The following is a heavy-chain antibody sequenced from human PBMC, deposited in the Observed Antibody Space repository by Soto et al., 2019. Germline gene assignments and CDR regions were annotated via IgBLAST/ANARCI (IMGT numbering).Heavy chain of an antibody. J-gene: IGHJ4*02. CDR2: ITPIFGTA. CDR1: GGTFSSYA. V-gene: IGHV1-69*13. D-gene: IGHD3-22*01. CDR3: ARGVHYDSSGYYYFY. Sequence: ASVKVSCKASGGTFSSYAIDWVRQAPGQGLEWMGGITPIFGTANYAQKFRGRITITADESTSTAYMELRSLRSEDTAVYYCARGVHYDSSGYYYFYWGQGTLVTVSS.